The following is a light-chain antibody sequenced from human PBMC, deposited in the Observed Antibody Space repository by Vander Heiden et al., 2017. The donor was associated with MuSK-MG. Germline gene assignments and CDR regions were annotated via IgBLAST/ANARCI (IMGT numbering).Light chain of an antibody. J-gene: IGLJ3*02. CDR3: QSYDSSLSTWV. V-gene: IGLV1-40*01. CDR1: SSNIGAGYD. CDR2: ANR. Sequence: QSVLTQPPSVSGAPGQRDTFSCTGSSSNIGAGYDVSWYQCFPGTAPKLLIYANRNRPSGVPDRFSGSESGTSASLAITGLQAEDEADYYCQSYDSSLSTWVFGGGTKLTVL.